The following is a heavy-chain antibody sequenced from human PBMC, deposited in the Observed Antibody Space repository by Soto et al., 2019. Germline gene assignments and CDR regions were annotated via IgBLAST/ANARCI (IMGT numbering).Heavy chain of an antibody. CDR3: ARALGYCSSTSCYQLDY. J-gene: IGHJ4*02. Sequence: SVKVSCKASGGTFSSYAISWVRQAPGQGLEWMGGIIPIFGTANYAQKFQGRVTITADKSTSTAYMELSSLRSEDTAVYYCARALGYCSSTSCYQLDYWGQGALVTVSS. CDR2: IIPIFGTA. V-gene: IGHV1-69*06. D-gene: IGHD2-2*01. CDR1: GGTFSSYA.